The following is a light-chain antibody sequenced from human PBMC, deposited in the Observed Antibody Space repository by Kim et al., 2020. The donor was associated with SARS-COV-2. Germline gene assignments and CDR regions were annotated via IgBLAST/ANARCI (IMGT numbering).Light chain of an antibody. Sequence: SYELTQPPSVSVAPGKTAKITCGGDNIGDDGVNWYQQKPDRAPVVVIYSDSDRPSGIPDRFSGSNSGDTATLTISLVAAGDEADYYCQVWDRTDGVWVFG. V-gene: IGLV3-21*04. CDR3: QVWDRTDGVWV. CDR2: SDS. CDR1: NIGDDG. J-gene: IGLJ3*02.